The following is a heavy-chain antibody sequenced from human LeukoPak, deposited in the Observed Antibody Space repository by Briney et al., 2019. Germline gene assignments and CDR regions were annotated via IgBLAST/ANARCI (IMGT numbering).Heavy chain of an antibody. Sequence: EASVKVSCKASGYTFTSYGISWVRQAPGQGLEWMGWISAYNGNTNYAQKLQGRVTMTTDTSTSTAYMELRSLRSDDTAVYYCARDLAAVTPEAFDIWGQGTMVTVSS. CDR3: ARDLAAVTPEAFDI. J-gene: IGHJ3*02. CDR1: GYTFTSYG. D-gene: IGHD4-17*01. V-gene: IGHV1-18*01. CDR2: ISAYNGNT.